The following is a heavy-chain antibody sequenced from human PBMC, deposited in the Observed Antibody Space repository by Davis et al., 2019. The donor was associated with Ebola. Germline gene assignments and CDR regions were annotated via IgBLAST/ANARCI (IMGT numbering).Heavy chain of an antibody. D-gene: IGHD6-6*01. Sequence: ASVKVSCKASGYIFSRYYMHWVRQAPGQGLEWKGIINPSGGTTSYAQKFQGRVTMTEDTSTDTAYMELSSLRSEDTAVYYCATDSIAARPLDYWGQGTLVTVSS. CDR2: INPSGGTT. J-gene: IGHJ4*02. CDR3: ATDSIAARPLDY. CDR1: GYIFSRYY. V-gene: IGHV1-46*01.